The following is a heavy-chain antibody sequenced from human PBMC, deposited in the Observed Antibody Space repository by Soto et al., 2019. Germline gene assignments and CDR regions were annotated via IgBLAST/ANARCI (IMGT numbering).Heavy chain of an antibody. CDR2: IIPILGIA. CDR3: AIEEYEYGSGSFFPG. Sequence: QVQLVQSGAEVKKPGSSVKVSCKASGGTFSSYTISWERQAPGQGLEWMGRIIPILGIANYAPKFQGRVTMTAHKSTSTAYMELSRLRSDDTSVYYCAIEEYEYGSGSFFPGWGQGALVTGSS. V-gene: IGHV1-69*08. J-gene: IGHJ4*02. CDR1: GGTFSSYT. D-gene: IGHD3-10*01.